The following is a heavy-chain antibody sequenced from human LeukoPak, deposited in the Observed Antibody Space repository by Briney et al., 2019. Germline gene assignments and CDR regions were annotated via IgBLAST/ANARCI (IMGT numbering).Heavy chain of an antibody. CDR3: ASGDSYDSSGYYYGDY. V-gene: IGHV4-34*01. J-gene: IGHJ4*02. Sequence: SETLSLTCAVYGGSFSGYYWSWIRQPPGKGLEWIGEINHSGSTNYNPSLKSRVTISVDTSKNQFSLKLSSVTAADTAVYYCASGDSYDSSGYYYGDYWGQGTLVTVSS. D-gene: IGHD3-22*01. CDR2: INHSGST. CDR1: GGSFSGYY.